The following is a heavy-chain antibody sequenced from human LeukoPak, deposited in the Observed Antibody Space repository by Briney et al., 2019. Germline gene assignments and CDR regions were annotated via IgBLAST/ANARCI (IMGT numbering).Heavy chain of an antibody. CDR1: GGSISSYY. CDR2: IYYSGST. CDR3: ARDSRGGGPDFDY. Sequence: SETLSLTCTVSGGSISSYYWSWIRQPPGKGLEWIGYIYYSGSTNYNPSLKSRVTISIDTSRNQFSLKLSSVTAADTAVYYCARDSRGGGPDFDYWGQGTLVTVSS. V-gene: IGHV4-59*01. D-gene: IGHD3-16*01. J-gene: IGHJ4*02.